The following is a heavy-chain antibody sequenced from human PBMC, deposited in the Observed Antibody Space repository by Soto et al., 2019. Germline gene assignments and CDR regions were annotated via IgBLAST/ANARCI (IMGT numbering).Heavy chain of an antibody. CDR2: ISSSSSTI. Sequence: QPGGSLRLSCTASGFTFSSYSMNWVRQAPGKGLEWVSYISSSSSTIYYADSVKGRFTISRDNAKNSLYLQMNSLRDEDTAVYYCAITMVRGPPGGYYYYGMDVWGQGTTVTVSS. V-gene: IGHV3-48*02. J-gene: IGHJ6*02. CDR1: GFTFSSYS. CDR3: AITMVRGPPGGYYYYGMDV. D-gene: IGHD3-10*01.